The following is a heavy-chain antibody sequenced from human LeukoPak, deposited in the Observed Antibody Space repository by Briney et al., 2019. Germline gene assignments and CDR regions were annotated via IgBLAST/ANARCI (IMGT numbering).Heavy chain of an antibody. CDR1: GFTFSNYW. D-gene: IGHD6-13*01. CDR2: IKEDGSEK. Sequence: GGSLRLSCAASGFTFSNYWMSWVRQAPGKGLEWVANIKEDGSEKYFVDSVKGRFTISRDNARNSLYLQMNSLRVEDTAVYYCASGRQLGYWGQGTLVTVSS. J-gene: IGHJ4*02. CDR3: ASGRQLGY. V-gene: IGHV3-7*01.